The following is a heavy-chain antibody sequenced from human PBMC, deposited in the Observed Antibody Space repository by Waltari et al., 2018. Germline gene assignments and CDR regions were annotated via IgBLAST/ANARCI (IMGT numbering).Heavy chain of an antibody. CDR1: GGSFSGYY. CDR3: ASEYYYDSSGYQDY. Sequence: QVQLPPWGAGLLKPSETLSLTCAVYGGSFSGYYWSWIRQPPGKGLEWIGEINHSGKNNYNPSLKRRVTISVDTSKNQFSLRLSSVTAADTAVYYCASEYYYDSSGYQDYWGQGTLVTVSS. J-gene: IGHJ4*02. V-gene: IGHV4-34*01. D-gene: IGHD3-22*01. CDR2: INHSGKN.